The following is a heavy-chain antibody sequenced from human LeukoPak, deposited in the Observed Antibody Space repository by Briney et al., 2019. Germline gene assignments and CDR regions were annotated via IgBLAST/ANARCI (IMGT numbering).Heavy chain of an antibody. CDR1: GFTFSSYA. CDR3: AKDGGASGYSYAFDY. Sequence: GGSLRLSCAASGFTFSSYAMHWVRQAPGKGLEWVANIKQDGSEKYYVDSVKGRFTISRDNAKNSLYLQMNSLRAEDTALYYCAKDGGASGYSYAFDYWGQGTLVTVSS. D-gene: IGHD5-18*01. J-gene: IGHJ4*02. V-gene: IGHV3-7*03. CDR2: IKQDGSEK.